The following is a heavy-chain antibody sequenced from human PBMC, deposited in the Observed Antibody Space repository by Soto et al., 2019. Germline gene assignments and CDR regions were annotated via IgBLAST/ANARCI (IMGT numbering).Heavy chain of an antibody. V-gene: IGHV3-23*01. CDR3: ANSIPARFDP. J-gene: IGHJ5*02. CDR2: ISSHGMAT. Sequence: GGSLRLSCAASGFTFSNYAMSWVRQAPGKGLEWVAHISSHGMATYYADSVKGRFAISRDDSKDTVYLQMNTLRADDTAVYYCANSIPARFDPRGQGTLVTVSS. D-gene: IGHD2-21*01. CDR1: GFTFSNYA.